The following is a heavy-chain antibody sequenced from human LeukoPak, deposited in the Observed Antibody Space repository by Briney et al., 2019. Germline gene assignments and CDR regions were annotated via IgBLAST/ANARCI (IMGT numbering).Heavy chain of an antibody. D-gene: IGHD2-15*01. V-gene: IGHV4-38-2*02. CDR1: GYSISSGYY. Sequence: PSETLSLTCTVSGYSISSGYYWGWIRQPPGKGLEWIGSIYHSGSTYYNPSLKSRVTISVDTSKNQFSLKLSSVTAADTAVYYCARVLVVGAFDIWGQGTMVTVSS. J-gene: IGHJ3*02. CDR2: IYHSGST. CDR3: ARVLVVGAFDI.